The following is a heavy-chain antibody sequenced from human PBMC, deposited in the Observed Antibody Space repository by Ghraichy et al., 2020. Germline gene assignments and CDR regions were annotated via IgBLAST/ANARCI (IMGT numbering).Heavy chain of an antibody. CDR3: ARHENIVVVTAARAFDI. D-gene: IGHD2-21*02. CDR1: GGSISSSSYF. V-gene: IGHV4-39*01. Sequence: SATLSLTCTVSGGSISSSSYFWGWIRQPPGKGLEWIGSIYYYGNTYYNPSLKSRVTISVDTSKNQFSLKLSSVTAADTAVYYCARHENIVVVTAARAFDIWGQGTMVTVSS. J-gene: IGHJ3*02. CDR2: IYYYGNT.